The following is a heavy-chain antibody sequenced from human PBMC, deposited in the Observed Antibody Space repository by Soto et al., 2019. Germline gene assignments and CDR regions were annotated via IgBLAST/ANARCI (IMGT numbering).Heavy chain of an antibody. CDR1: GFTFSSYW. D-gene: IGHD3-22*01. J-gene: IGHJ4*02. V-gene: IGHV3-74*01. Sequence: EVQLVESGGGLVQPGGSLRLSCAASGFTFSSYWMHWVRQAPGKGLVWVSRINSDGSRTTYADSVKGRFTISRDNAKNMLHLQMNCLRAEDTAVYYCAGALTYYYDIDYWGQGTLVTVSS. CDR3: AGALTYYYDIDY. CDR2: INSDGSRT.